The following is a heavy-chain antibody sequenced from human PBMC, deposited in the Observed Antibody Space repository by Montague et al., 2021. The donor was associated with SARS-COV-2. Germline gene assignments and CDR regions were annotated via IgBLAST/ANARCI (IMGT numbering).Heavy chain of an antibody. J-gene: IGHJ6*03. CDR1: GFTFSSYE. CDR2: ISSSGSTI. D-gene: IGHD2-8*01. CDR3: ARDQLKAQWPYYYYYMDV. V-gene: IGHV3-48*03. Sequence: SLRLSCAASGFTFSSYEMNLVRQAPGKGLEWVSYISSSGSTIYYADSXKGRFTISRDNAKNSLYLQMNSLRAEDTAVYYCARDQLKAQWPYYYYYMDVWGKGTTVTVSS.